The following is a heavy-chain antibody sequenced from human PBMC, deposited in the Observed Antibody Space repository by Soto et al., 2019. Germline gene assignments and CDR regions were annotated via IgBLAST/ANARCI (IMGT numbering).Heavy chain of an antibody. CDR3: ARQRYNSGPTDNDMDV. CDR2: IDPTDSYT. J-gene: IGHJ6*02. V-gene: IGHV5-10-1*01. D-gene: IGHD6-19*01. CDR1: GYISSSHW. Sequence: GESLNISCKDSGYISSSHWISWVRQVPGKGLEWMGRIDPTDSYTTYSPSFQGHVTMSADKSITTAYLQWSTLKTSDTAIYYCARQRYNSGPTDNDMDVWGQGTTVTVSS.